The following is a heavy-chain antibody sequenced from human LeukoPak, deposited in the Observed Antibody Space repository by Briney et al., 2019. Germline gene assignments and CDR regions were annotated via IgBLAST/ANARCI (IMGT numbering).Heavy chain of an antibody. V-gene: IGHV1-2*02. J-gene: IGHJ5*02. Sequence: GASVKVSCKASGYTFTSYYMHWVRQAPGQGLEWMGWINPNSGGTNYAQKFQERVTITRDMSTSTAYMELSSLRSEDTAVYYCAADSLLLRFLEWSPSYWFDPWGQGTLVTVSS. D-gene: IGHD3-3*01. CDR2: INPNSGGT. CDR1: GYTFTSYY. CDR3: AADSLLLRFLEWSPSYWFDP.